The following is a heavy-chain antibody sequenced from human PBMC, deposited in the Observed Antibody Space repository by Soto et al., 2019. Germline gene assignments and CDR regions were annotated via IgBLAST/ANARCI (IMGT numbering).Heavy chain of an antibody. D-gene: IGHD1-1*01. V-gene: IGHV1-69*01. Sequence: QVQLVQSGAEVKKPGSSVKVSCKASGGTFSSYAISWVRQAPGQGLEWRGGIIPIFGTANYAQKFQGRDKITADECTRKASMQLSSLRSEDTAVYYCVRIRGYNWNDAVDYYYSGMDVWVQGTMVTVSS. J-gene: IGHJ6*02. CDR2: IIPIFGTA. CDR3: VRIRGYNWNDAVDYYYSGMDV. CDR1: GGTFSSYA.